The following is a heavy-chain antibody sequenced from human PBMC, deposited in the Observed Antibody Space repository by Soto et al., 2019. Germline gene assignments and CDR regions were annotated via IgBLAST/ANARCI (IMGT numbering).Heavy chain of an antibody. CDR2: ISSSSGST. CDR3: AKQPLKVPLRFDY. D-gene: IGHD6-25*01. J-gene: IGHJ4*02. CDR1: GFTFSTYA. Sequence: EVQLLESGGGLVQPGGSLRLSCAASGFTFSTYAMAWVRQAPGKGLEWVSSISSSSGSTFYADSVKGRFTISRDNFENTLSLQMNSLRAEDTAVYYCAKQPLKVPLRFDYWGQGTLVTVSS. V-gene: IGHV3-23*01.